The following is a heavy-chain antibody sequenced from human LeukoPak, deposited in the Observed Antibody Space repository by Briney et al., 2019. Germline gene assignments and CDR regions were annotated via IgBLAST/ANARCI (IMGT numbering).Heavy chain of an antibody. J-gene: IGHJ4*02. Sequence: SETLSLTCTVSGGSLSSGGYYWSWLRQHPGTGLEWVGYIYYSGSTYYNPSLKSRVTISVDTSKNQFSLKLSSVTAADTAVYYCARAADSSGYYPFDYWGQGTLVTVSS. CDR2: IYYSGST. CDR1: GGSLSSGGYY. CDR3: ARAADSSGYYPFDY. D-gene: IGHD3-22*01. V-gene: IGHV4-31*03.